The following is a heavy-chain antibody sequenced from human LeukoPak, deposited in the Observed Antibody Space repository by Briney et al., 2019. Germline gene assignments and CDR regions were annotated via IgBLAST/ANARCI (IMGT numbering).Heavy chain of an antibody. Sequence: GGSLRLPCAASGFTFSSYWMHWVRQAPGKGLVWVSRINSDGSSTSYADSVKGRFTIFRDNAKNTLYLQMNSLRAEDTAVYYCARGAYCGGDCYDPSFDYWGQGTLVTVSS. CDR3: ARGAYCGGDCYDPSFDY. CDR1: GFTFSSYW. D-gene: IGHD2-21*02. V-gene: IGHV3-74*01. CDR2: INSDGSST. J-gene: IGHJ4*02.